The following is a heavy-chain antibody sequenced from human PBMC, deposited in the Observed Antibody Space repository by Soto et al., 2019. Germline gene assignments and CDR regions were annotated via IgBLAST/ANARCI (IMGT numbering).Heavy chain of an antibody. CDR2: ISAYNGNT. V-gene: IGHV1-18*01. CDR3: ARDLGYCSGGSCYLADY. J-gene: IGHJ4*02. CDR1: GYTFTSYG. D-gene: IGHD2-15*01. Sequence: ASVKVSCKASGYTFTSYGISWVRQAPGQGLEWMGWISAYNGNTNYAQKLQGRVTMTTDTSTSTAYMELRGLRSDDTAVYYCARDLGYCSGGSCYLADYWGQGTLVTVSS.